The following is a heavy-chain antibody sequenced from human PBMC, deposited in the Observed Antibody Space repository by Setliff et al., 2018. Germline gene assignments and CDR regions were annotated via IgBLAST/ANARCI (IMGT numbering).Heavy chain of an antibody. J-gene: IGHJ3*02. D-gene: IGHD3-3*01. CDR3: TRDFLGATASLDI. CDR2: INAGNGNT. CDR1: GYTFTSYA. Sequence: ASVKVSCKASGYTFTSYAMHWVRQAPGQRLEWMGWINAGNGNTKYSQKFQGRVTITRDASASTAYMELSTLRSEATAVYYCTRDFLGATASLDIWGQGTMVTVSS. V-gene: IGHV1-3*01.